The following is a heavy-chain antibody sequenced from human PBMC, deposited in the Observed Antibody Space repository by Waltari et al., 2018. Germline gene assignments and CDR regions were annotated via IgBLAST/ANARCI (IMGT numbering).Heavy chain of an antibody. J-gene: IGHJ4*02. CDR3: ARWVVATSSFDY. D-gene: IGHD5-12*01. V-gene: IGHV4-61*09. CDR2: LYPSGRN. CDR1: GGSISSGSYY. Sequence: QVQLQESGPGLVKPSQTLSLTCTVSGGSISSGSYYWSWIRPPAGKGLEWIGYLYPSGRNNYHPSHKSRVTISVDTSKNQFSLKLSSVTAADTAVYYCARWVVATSSFDYWGQGTLVTVSS.